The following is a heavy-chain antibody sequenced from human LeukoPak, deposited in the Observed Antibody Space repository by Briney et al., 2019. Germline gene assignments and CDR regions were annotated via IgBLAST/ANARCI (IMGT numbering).Heavy chain of an antibody. J-gene: IGHJ4*02. V-gene: IGHV4-39*07. CDR3: AREPGGSGWSHFDY. D-gene: IGHD6-19*01. Sequence: GSLRLSCAASGFTVSSNYMSWVRQPPGKGLEWIGSIYYSGSTYYNPSLKSRVTISVDTSKNQFSLKLSSVTAADTAVYYCAREPGGSGWSHFDYWGQGTLVTVSS. CDR1: GFTVSSNY. CDR2: IYYSGST.